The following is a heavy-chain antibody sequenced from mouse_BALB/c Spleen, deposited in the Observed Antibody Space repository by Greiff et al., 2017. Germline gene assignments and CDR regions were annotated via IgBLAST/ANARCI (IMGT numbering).Heavy chain of an antibody. D-gene: IGHD2-1*01. J-gene: IGHJ3*01. CDR2: ISDGGSYT. CDR1: GFTFSDYY. V-gene: IGHV5-4*02. Sequence: DVKLVESGGGLVKPGGSLKLSCAASGFTFSDYYMYWVRQTPEKRLEWVATISDGGSYTYYPDSVKGRFTISRDNAKNNLYLQMSSLKSEDTAMYYCARDGGNYGNYGWFAYWGQGTLVTVSA. CDR3: ARDGGNYGNYGWFAY.